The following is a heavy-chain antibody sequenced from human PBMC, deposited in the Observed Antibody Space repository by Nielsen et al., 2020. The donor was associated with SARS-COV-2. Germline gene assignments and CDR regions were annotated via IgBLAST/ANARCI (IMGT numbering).Heavy chain of an antibody. CDR2: IYYSGST. V-gene: IGHV4-39*01. CDR3: ARHYGTMIVVVITPYYFDY. CDR1: GGSISSGGYY. D-gene: IGHD3-22*01. J-gene: IGHJ4*02. Sequence: GSLRLSCTVSGGSISSGGYYWSWIRQHPGKGLEWIGSIYYSGSTYYNPSLKSRVTISVDTSKNQFSLKLSSVTAADTAVYYCARHYGTMIVVVITPYYFDYWGQGTLVTVSS.